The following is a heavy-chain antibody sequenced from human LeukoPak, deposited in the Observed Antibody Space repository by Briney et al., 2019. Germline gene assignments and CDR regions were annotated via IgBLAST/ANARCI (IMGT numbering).Heavy chain of an antibody. CDR2: ISYDGSNK. CDR1: GFTFSSYA. V-gene: IGHV3-30-3*01. J-gene: IGHJ4*02. CDR3: ARDRQGKRITIFGVVDY. Sequence: PGGSLRLSCAASGFTFSSYAMHWVRQAPGKGLEWVAVISYDGSNKYYADSVKGRFTISRDNSKNTLYLQMNSLRAEDTAVYYCARDRQGKRITIFGVVDYWGQGTLVTVSS. D-gene: IGHD3-3*01.